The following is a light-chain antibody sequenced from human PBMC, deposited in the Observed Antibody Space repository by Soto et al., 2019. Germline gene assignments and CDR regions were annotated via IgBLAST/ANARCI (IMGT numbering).Light chain of an antibody. Sequence: EIVLTQSPGTLSLSPGERANLSCRASQSVSSSYLAWYQQKPGQAPRLLIYGASSRATGIPDRFSGSGSGTDFTLTISRLEPEDFAVYYCQQYGSSPVTFGQGTNVEIK. CDR1: QSVSSSY. CDR3: QQYGSSPVT. CDR2: GAS. V-gene: IGKV3-20*01. J-gene: IGKJ1*01.